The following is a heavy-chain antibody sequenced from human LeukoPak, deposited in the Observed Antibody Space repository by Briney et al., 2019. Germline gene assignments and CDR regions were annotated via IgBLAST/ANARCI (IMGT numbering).Heavy chain of an antibody. CDR3: ARASTYLCSSTSCYRLDY. CDR2: IYHSGST. J-gene: IGHJ4*02. V-gene: IGHV4-4*02. CDR1: GGSISSSNW. Sequence: PSETLSLTCAVSGGSISSSNWWSWVRQPPGKGLEWIGEIYHSGSTNYNPSLKSRVTISVDKSKNQFSLKLSSVTAADTAVYYCARASTYLCSSTSCYRLDYWGQGTLVTVSS. D-gene: IGHD2-2*01.